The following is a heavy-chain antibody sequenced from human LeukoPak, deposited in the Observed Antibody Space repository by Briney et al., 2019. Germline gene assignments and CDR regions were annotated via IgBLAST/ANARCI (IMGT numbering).Heavy chain of an antibody. V-gene: IGHV3-23*01. CDR2: ITSSGGST. CDR1: GFTFSDYY. D-gene: IGHD6-19*01. Sequence: QSGGSLRLSCAASGFTFSDYYMSWIRQAPGKGLEWVSGITSSGGSTYYADSVKGRFTISRDNSKNTLYLQMNSLRAEDTAIYYCEKGKELVAGSLSDFDDWGQRTLVTVSS. CDR3: EKGKELVAGSLSDFDD. J-gene: IGHJ4*02.